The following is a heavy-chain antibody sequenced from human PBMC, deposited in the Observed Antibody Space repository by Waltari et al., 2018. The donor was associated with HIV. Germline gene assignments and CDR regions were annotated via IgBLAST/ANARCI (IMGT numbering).Heavy chain of an antibody. Sequence: QVQLVQSGAEVKKPGASLKVSCKASGYSFTRYGMRWVRQAPGQGLEWIGWISVYNDNTKYAQKIQDRLNMTTDSPTSTAYMELRSLRSDDTAVYYCARAPMTTVTSRGFDIWGQGTMVIVSS. V-gene: IGHV1-18*01. CDR1: GYSFTRYG. J-gene: IGHJ3*02. D-gene: IGHD4-17*01. CDR2: ISVYNDNT. CDR3: ARAPMTTVTSRGFDI.